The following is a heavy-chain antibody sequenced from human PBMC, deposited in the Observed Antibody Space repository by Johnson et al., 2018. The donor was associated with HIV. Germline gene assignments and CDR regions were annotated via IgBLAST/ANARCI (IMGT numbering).Heavy chain of an antibody. CDR1: GFTFNKYW. CDR2: IYSGGST. V-gene: IGHV3-66*01. D-gene: IGHD2-15*01. Sequence: VELVESGGGLVRPGGSLRLSCAASGFTFNKYWMSWVRQAPGKGLEWVSVIYSGGSTYYADSVKGRFTISRDNSKNTLYLQMNSLRAEDTAVYYCAREAYCSGGSCYDAFDIWGQGTMVTVSS. J-gene: IGHJ3*02. CDR3: AREAYCSGGSCYDAFDI.